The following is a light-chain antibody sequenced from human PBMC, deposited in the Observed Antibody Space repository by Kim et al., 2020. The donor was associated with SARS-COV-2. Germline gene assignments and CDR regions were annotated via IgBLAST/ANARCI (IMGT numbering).Light chain of an antibody. Sequence: PGKPARTTKGGTSIGSKSVHWYQQKPGQAPVLVISYDSDRPSGIPERFSGSNSGNTATLTINRVETEDEADYYCQVWDSSSDHRVVFGGGTQLTVL. CDR2: YDS. V-gene: IGLV3-21*04. CDR1: SIGSKS. J-gene: IGLJ2*01. CDR3: QVWDSSSDHRVV.